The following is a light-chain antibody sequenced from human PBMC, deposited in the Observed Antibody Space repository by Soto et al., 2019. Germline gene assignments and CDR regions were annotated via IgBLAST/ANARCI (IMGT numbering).Light chain of an antibody. CDR3: QQRSNWPWT. Sequence: EVVLTQSPVTLSLSPGERAALSCWASQSLTDYFAWYQQTPGQAPRLLIFDATRRATGIPARFSGSVSGANFTLTISRLEPEDSAFYYCQQRSNWPWTFGQGTKVEI. CDR2: DAT. J-gene: IGKJ1*01. V-gene: IGKV3-11*01. CDR1: QSLTDY.